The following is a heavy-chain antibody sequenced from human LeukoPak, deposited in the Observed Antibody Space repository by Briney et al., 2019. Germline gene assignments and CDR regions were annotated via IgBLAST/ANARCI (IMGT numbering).Heavy chain of an antibody. CDR1: GGSISSGDYY. CDR2: IYYSGST. V-gene: IGHV4-31*03. CDR3: ARYSGRADYFDY. D-gene: IGHD1-26*01. Sequence: SQTLSLTCTVSGGSISSGDYYWSWIRQHPGKGLEWIGYIYYSGSTYYNPSLKSRVTISVDTSKNQFSLKLSSVTAADTAVYYCARYSGRADYFDYWGQGTLVTVSS. J-gene: IGHJ4*02.